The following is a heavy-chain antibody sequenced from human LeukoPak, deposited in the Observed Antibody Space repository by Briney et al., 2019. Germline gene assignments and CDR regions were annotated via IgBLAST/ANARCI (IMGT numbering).Heavy chain of an antibody. CDR1: AASFSGYY. V-gene: IGHV4-34*01. D-gene: IGHD3-9*01. CDR2: INHSVST. CDR3: ARRRYYDILTGQNPERNWFDP. Sequence: SQTLSPTSAVYAASFSGYYWSWNRQPPGKVLEWIGEINHSVSTNYNPSLKSQVSISVDTSKNQFSLKLSSVTAADTAVYYCARRRYYDILTGQNPERNWFDPWGQGTLVTVSS. J-gene: IGHJ5*02.